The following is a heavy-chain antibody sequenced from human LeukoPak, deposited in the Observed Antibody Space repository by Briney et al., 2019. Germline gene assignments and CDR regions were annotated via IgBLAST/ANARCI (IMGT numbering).Heavy chain of an antibody. J-gene: IGHJ3*02. CDR2: IKQDGSEK. D-gene: IGHD6-13*01. V-gene: IGHV3-7*01. CDR3: ARQAAARDAFDI. CDR1: GFTFSNAW. Sequence: GGSLRLSCAASGFTFSNAWMSWVRQAPGKGLEWVANIKQDGSEKYYVDSVKGRFTISRDNAKNSLYLQMNSLRAEDTAVYYCARQAAARDAFDIWGQGTMVTVSS.